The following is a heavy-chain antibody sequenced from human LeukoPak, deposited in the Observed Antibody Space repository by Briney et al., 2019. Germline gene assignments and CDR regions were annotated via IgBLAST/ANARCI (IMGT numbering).Heavy chain of an antibody. CDR1: GYTFTSYG. D-gene: IGHD3-10*01. J-gene: IGHJ4*02. Sequence: ASVKVSCKASGYTFTSYGISWVRQAPGQGLEWMGWISAYNGNTNYAQKFQGRVTITADKSTSTAYMELSSLRSEDTAVYYCASAYGSGSYYNDYWGQGTLVTVSS. V-gene: IGHV1-18*01. CDR3: ASAYGSGSYYNDY. CDR2: ISAYNGNT.